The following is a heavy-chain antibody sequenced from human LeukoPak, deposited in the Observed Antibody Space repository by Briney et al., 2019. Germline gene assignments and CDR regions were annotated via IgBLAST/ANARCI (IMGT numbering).Heavy chain of an antibody. D-gene: IGHD3-16*01. CDR1: GYTFTSYG. CDR2: ISAYNGNT. Sequence: GASVKVSCKASGYTFTSYGISWVRQAPGQGLEWMGWISAYNGNTNYAQKLQGRVTMTTDTSTSTAYMELRSLRSDDTAAYYCARVGGLQQWNAFDIWGQGTMVTVSS. V-gene: IGHV1-18*01. CDR3: ARVGGLQQWNAFDI. J-gene: IGHJ3*02.